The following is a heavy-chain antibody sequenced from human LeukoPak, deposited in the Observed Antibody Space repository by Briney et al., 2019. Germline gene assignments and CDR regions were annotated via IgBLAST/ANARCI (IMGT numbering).Heavy chain of an antibody. CDR1: GGSISSGGNY. V-gene: IGHV4-30-2*01. J-gene: IGHJ6*03. CDR2: IYHSGST. D-gene: IGHD3-3*01. Sequence: SETLSLTCTVSGGSISSGGNYWSWIRQPPGKGLEWIGYIYHSGSTYYNPSLKSRVTISVDRSKNQFSLKLSSVTAADTAVYYCARLTTIFGVVRVDYMDVWGKGTTVTVSS. CDR3: ARLTTIFGVVRVDYMDV.